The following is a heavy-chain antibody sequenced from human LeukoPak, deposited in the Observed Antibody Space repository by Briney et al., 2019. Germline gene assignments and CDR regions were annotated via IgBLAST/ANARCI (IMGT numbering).Heavy chain of an antibody. CDR3: ARDQSRDIRVDFDY. V-gene: IGHV1-3*01. D-gene: IGHD5-24*01. Sequence: ASVKVSCKASGYTFTTYGKNWVRQAPGQRFEWMGWIDGGNGDTRFSQKFQDRVSFTRDTFATTVYMELTSLRSEDTAVYYCARDQSRDIRVDFDYWGQGTLVIVSS. J-gene: IGHJ4*02. CDR2: IDGGNGDT. CDR1: GYTFTTYG.